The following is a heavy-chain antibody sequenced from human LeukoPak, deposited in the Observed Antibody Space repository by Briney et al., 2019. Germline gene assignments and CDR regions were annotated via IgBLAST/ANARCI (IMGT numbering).Heavy chain of an antibody. CDR1: GYTFTSYA. J-gene: IGHJ4*02. CDR3: ARVTYSSSSLALFDY. CDR2: INAGNGNT. V-gene: IGHV1-3*03. D-gene: IGHD6-6*01. Sequence: GASVKVSCKASGYTFTSYAMHWVRQAPGQRLEWMGWINAGNGNTKYSQEFQGRVTITRDTSASTAYMELSSLRSEDMAVYYCARVTYSSSSLALFDYWGQGTLVTVSS.